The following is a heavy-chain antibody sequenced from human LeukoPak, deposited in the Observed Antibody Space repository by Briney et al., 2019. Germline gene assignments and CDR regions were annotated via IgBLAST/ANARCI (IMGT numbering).Heavy chain of an antibody. CDR3: ARQDTAMVLDY. CDR2: IYHSGST. J-gene: IGHJ4*02. V-gene: IGHV4-59*08. D-gene: IGHD5-18*01. CDR1: GGSISSYY. Sequence: SETLSLTCTVSGGSISSYYWSWIRQPPGKGLEWIGYIYHSGSTYYNPSLKSRVTISVDRSKNQFSLELSSVTAADTAVYYCARQDTAMVLDYWGQGTLVTVSS.